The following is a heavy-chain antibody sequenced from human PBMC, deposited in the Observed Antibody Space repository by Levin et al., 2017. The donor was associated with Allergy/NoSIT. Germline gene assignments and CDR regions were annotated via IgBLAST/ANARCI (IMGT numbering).Heavy chain of an antibody. J-gene: IGHJ6*02. D-gene: IGHD6-19*01. CDR3: ARDVYLGQWTPQYTMDV. V-gene: IGHV3-9*01. Sequence: GGSLRLSCVASGFTFDDYAMHWVRQAPGKGLEWVSIINWNSGTIAYADSVKGRFTVSRDNAKNSLYLQMNSLRAEHTALYYCARDVYLGQWTPQYTMDVWGQGTTVTVS. CDR2: INWNSGTI. CDR1: GFTFDDYA.